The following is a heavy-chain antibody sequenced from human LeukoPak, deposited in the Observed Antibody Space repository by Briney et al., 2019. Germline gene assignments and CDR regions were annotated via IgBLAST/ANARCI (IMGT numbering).Heavy chain of an antibody. CDR1: GFTFSNYA. D-gene: IGHD4-23*01. CDR3: ARIRYGGQLDY. Sequence: GSLRLSCAASGFTFSNYAMSWIRQPPGKGLEWIGEINHSGSTNYNPSLKSRVTISVDTSKNQFSLKLSSVTAADTAVYYCARIRYGGQLDYWGQGTLVTVSS. V-gene: IGHV4-34*01. J-gene: IGHJ4*02. CDR2: INHSGST.